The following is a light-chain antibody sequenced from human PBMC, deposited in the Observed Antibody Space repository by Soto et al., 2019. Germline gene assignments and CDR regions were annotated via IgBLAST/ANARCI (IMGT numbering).Light chain of an antibody. Sequence: EIVMTQSPATLSVSPGERATLSCRASQSVSNNLAWYQQKPGQTPRLLIYGASTRATGIPARFSGSGSGTEFTLTISRLQSEDFAVYYCQHYYNWPETFGQGTKLEIK. CDR2: GAS. J-gene: IGKJ2*01. V-gene: IGKV3-15*01. CDR1: QSVSNN. CDR3: QHYYNWPET.